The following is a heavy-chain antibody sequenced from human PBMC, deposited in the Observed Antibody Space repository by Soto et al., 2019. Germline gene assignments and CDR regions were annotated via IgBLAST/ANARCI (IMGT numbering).Heavy chain of an antibody. CDR2: ISGNGGST. V-gene: IGHV3-23*01. J-gene: IGHJ4*02. CDR3: AKGSEFSNSYTLDFDF. D-gene: IGHD6-6*01. CDR1: GFTFSSYA. Sequence: GGSLRLSCSASGFTFSSYAMSWVRQAPGRGLEWVSIISGNGGSTYYAASVKGRFTISRDNTKNTLYLQMDSLTAEDTAVYYCAKGSEFSNSYTLDFDFWGQGALVTVSS.